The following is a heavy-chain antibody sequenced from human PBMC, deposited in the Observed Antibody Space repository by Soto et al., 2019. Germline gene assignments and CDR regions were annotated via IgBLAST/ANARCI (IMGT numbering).Heavy chain of an antibody. D-gene: IGHD3-3*01. CDR3: AKDHPYYDFWSGYSAFDY. CDR1: GFTFSSYA. J-gene: IGHJ4*02. CDR2: ISGSGGST. V-gene: IGHV3-23*01. Sequence: EVQLLESGGGLVQPGGSLRLSCSASGFTFSSYAMSWVRQAPGKGLEWVSAISGSGGSTYYAASVKRRCTSSTDNSKNTLNLQMYSLRYEDTAVYYCAKDHPYYDFWSGYSAFDYWGQGTLVPVSS.